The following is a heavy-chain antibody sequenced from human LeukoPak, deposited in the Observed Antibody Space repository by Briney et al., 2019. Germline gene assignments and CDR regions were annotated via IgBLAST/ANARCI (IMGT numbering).Heavy chain of an antibody. CDR1: GFTFTSYT. CDR2: ISSSSNYI. J-gene: IGHJ4*02. CDR3: AEAGLPIFGGVES. D-gene: IGHD3-3*01. V-gene: IGHV3-21*01. Sequence: GGSLRLSCAASGFTFTSYTMNWVRQAPGKGLAWVSSISSSSNYIYYADSVKGRFTISRDNAKNSLYLQMNSLRAEDTAVYYVAEAGLPIFGGVESWGKGTLVTVS.